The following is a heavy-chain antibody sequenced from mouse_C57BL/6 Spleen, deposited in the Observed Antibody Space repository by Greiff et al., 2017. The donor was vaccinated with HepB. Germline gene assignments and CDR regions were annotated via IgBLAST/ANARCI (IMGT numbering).Heavy chain of an antibody. CDR3: ARSRDDGYFLDY. CDR2: ISSGSSTI. J-gene: IGHJ2*01. V-gene: IGHV5-17*01. D-gene: IGHD2-3*01. Sequence: EVMLVESGGGLVKPGGSLKLSCAASGFTFSDYGMHWVRQAPEKGLEWVAYISSGSSTIYYADTVKGRFTISRDNAKNTLFLQMTSLRSEDTAMYYCARSRDDGYFLDYWGQGTTLTVSS. CDR1: GFTFSDYG.